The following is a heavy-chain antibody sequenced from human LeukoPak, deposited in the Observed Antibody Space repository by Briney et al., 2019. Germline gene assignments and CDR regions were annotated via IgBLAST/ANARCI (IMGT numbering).Heavy chain of an antibody. CDR1: GGSISSYY. CDR3: ARDRKIARSEWFGEFRDAFDI. V-gene: IGHV4-59*01. D-gene: IGHD3-10*01. CDR2: IYYSGST. J-gene: IGHJ3*02. Sequence: SVTLSLTCTVSGGSISSYYWSWIRQPPGKGLEWIGYIYYSGSTNYNPSLKSRVTISVDTSKNQFSLKLSSVTAADTAVYYCARDRKIARSEWFGEFRDAFDIWGQGTMVTVSS.